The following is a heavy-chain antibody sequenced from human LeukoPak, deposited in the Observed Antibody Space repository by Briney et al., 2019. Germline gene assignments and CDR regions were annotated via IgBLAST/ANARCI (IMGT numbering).Heavy chain of an antibody. CDR2: IGGSGDKT. J-gene: IGHJ4*02. CDR1: GFTFNRNA. V-gene: IGHV3-23*01. D-gene: IGHD6-19*01. Sequence: GGSLRLSCAASGFTFNRNAISWVRQAPGKGLEWVSTIGGSGDKTFYADSVKGRFTTSRDNSKNMVHLQMNSLTGEDTALYYCVRRGDASSGWGDHDFWGQGALVTVSS. CDR3: VRRGDASSGWGDHDF.